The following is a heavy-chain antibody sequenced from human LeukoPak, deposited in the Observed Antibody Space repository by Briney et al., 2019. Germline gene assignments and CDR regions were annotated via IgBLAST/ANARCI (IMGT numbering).Heavy chain of an antibody. V-gene: IGHV3-69-1*02. CDR3: GRAFPPLRTSSAGDL. CDR1: GFTFSDYD. CDR2: ISGLSTHI. Sequence: GGSLRLSCSASGFTFSDYDMNWVRQAPGKGLEWGSSISGLSTHIYYGDSVKGRFSISRDNAKNSVYLQMNSLGVEDTAIYYCGRAFPPLRTSSAGDLWGQGILVTVSS. D-gene: IGHD3-16*01. J-gene: IGHJ4*02.